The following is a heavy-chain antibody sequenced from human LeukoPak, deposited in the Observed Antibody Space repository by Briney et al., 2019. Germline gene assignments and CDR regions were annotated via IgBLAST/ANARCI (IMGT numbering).Heavy chain of an antibody. CDR3: AELGITMIGGV. D-gene: IGHD3-10*02. CDR2: ISSSGSTI. J-gene: IGHJ6*04. V-gene: IGHV3-48*04. CDR1: GFTFSRYT. Sequence: GGSLRLSCAASGFTFSRYTMNWVRQAPGKGLEWVSYISSSGSTIYYADSVKGRFTISRDNAKNSLYLQMNSLRTEDTAVYYCAELGITMIGGVWGKGTTVTISS.